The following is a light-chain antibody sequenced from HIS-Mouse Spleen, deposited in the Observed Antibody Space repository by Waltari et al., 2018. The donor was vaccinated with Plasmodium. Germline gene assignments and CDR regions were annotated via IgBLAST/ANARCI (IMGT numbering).Light chain of an antibody. CDR1: QDISNY. CDR2: DAS. CDR3: QQYDNLPPLFT. Sequence: DIQMTQSPSSLSASVGDRVPITHQASQDISNYLNWYQQKPGKAPKLLIYDASNLEKGVPSRFSGSGSGTDFTFTISSLQPEDIATYYCQQYDNLPPLFTFGPGTKVDIK. J-gene: IGKJ3*01. V-gene: IGKV1-33*01.